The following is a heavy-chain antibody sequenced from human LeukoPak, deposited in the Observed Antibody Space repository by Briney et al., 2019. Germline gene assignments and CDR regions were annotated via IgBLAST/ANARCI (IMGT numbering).Heavy chain of an antibody. V-gene: IGHV4-4*02. D-gene: IGHD5-18*01. CDR3: ARGYSYGSIDY. Sequence: GSLRLSCAASGFTFSNAWMSWVRQAPGKGLEWIGSIYYSGSTYYNPSLKSRVTISVDTSKNQFSLKLRSVTAADTAVYYCARGYSYGSIDYWGQGTLVTVS. CDR1: GFTFSNAW. CDR2: IYYSGST. J-gene: IGHJ4*02.